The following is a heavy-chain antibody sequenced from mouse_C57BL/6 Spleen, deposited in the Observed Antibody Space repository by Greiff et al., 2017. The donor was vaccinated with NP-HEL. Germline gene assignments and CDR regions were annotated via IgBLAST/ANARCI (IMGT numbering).Heavy chain of an antibody. CDR2: ISNGGGST. J-gene: IGHJ4*01. V-gene: IGHV5-12*01. Sequence: EVKLVESGGGLVQPGGSLKLSCAASGFTFSDYYMYWVRQTPEKRLEWVAYISNGGGSTYYPDTVKGRFTISRDNAKNTLYLQMSRLKSEDTAMYYCARQDYSNYSYAMDYWGQGTSVTVSS. CDR1: GFTFSDYY. D-gene: IGHD2-5*01. CDR3: ARQDYSNYSYAMDY.